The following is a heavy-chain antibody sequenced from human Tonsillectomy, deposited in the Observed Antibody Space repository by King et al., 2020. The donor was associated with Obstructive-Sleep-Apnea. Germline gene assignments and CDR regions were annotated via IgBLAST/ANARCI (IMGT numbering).Heavy chain of an antibody. Sequence: VQLVESGGGLVQPGGSLRLSCTVSGFTLRTYAMSWVRQAPGKGLEWVSTVSGSGGSTYYLDSVKARFTISRTNSKATVFLHMNSLRAGDTAVYYCARDGGSSGSYPPFDYWGQGTLVTVSS. CDR3: ARDGGSSGSYPPFDY. J-gene: IGHJ4*02. V-gene: IGHV3-23*04. CDR1: GFTLRTYA. CDR2: VSGSGGST. D-gene: IGHD3-22*01.